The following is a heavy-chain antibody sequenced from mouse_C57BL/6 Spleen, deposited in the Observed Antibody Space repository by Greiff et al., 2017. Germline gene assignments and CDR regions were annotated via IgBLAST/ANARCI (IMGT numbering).Heavy chain of an antibody. Sequence: DVKLQESGPELVKPGDSVKMSCKASGYTFTDYNMHWVKQSHGKSLEWIGYINPNNGGTSYNQKFKGKATLTVNKSSSTAYMELRSLPSEDSAVDYCARLLLRDYFDYWGQGTTLTVSS. CDR3: ARLLLRDYFDY. CDR2: INPNNGGT. J-gene: IGHJ2*01. D-gene: IGHD1-1*01. CDR1: GYTFTDYN. V-gene: IGHV1-22*01.